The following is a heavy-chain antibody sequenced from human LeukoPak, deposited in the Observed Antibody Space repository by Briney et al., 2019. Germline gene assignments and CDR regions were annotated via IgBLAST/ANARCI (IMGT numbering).Heavy chain of an antibody. Sequence: GGSLRLSCAASGFTFSSYSMNWVRQAPGKGLEWVSSISSSSSYIYYADSVKGRFTISRDNAKNSLYLQMNSLRAEDTAVYYCAKATNDPSGYHIDYWGQGTLVTVSS. CDR3: AKATNDPSGYHIDY. CDR2: ISSSSSYI. D-gene: IGHD3-22*01. CDR1: GFTFSSYS. V-gene: IGHV3-21*01. J-gene: IGHJ4*02.